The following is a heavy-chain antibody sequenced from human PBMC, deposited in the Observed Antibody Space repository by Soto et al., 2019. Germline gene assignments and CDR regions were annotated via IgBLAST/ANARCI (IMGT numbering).Heavy chain of an antibody. CDR1: GGTFSSYA. V-gene: IGHV1-69*12. J-gene: IGHJ4*02. CDR2: IIPIFGTA. CDR3: ASLLRGYSGTGDY. D-gene: IGHD5-12*01. Sequence: QVQLVQSGAEVKKPGYSVKVSCKASGGTFSSYAISWVRQAPGQGLEWMGGIIPIFGTAKYAQKFQGRVTSTADESTSTAYMELSILRSEDTDVYYCASLLRGYSGTGDYWGQGTLVTVSS.